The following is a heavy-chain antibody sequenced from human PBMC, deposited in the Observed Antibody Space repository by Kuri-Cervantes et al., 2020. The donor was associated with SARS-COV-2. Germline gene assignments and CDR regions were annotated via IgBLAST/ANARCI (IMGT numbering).Heavy chain of an antibody. J-gene: IGHJ4*01. CDR1: GGSISSSSYY. CDR3: ARGSGRFLEWLFGF. V-gene: IGHV4-39*01. Sequence: ESLKISCTVSGGSISSSSYYWGWIRQPPGKGLEWIGSIYYSGSTYYNPSLKSRVTISVDTSKNQFSLKLSSVTAADTAVYYCARGSGRFLEWLFGFWGQGNLVNVSS. CDR2: IYYSGST. D-gene: IGHD3-3*01.